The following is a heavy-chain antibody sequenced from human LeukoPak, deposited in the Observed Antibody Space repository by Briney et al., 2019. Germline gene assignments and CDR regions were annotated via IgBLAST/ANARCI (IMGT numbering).Heavy chain of an antibody. CDR2: INHNGNVN. Sequence: AGGSLRLSCAASGFTFSIYWRNGAGRAPGKGLEWVASINHNGNVNYYVDSVKGRFTISRDNAKNSLYLQMSNLRAEDTAVYFCARGGGLDVWGQGATVTVSS. D-gene: IGHD3-16*01. CDR1: GFTFSIYW. CDR3: ARGGGLDV. V-gene: IGHV3-7*03. J-gene: IGHJ6*02.